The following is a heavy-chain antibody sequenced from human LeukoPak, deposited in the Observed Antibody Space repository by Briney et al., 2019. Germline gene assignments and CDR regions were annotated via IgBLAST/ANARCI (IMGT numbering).Heavy chain of an antibody. V-gene: IGHV3-7*01. CDR1: GFTFSSYW. CDR3: AKDPAPTVFGVVIIYFDY. J-gene: IGHJ4*02. CDR2: IKQDGSEK. Sequence: GGSLRLSCAASGFTFSSYWMSWVRQAPGKGLEWVANIKQDGSEKYYVDSVKGRFTISRDNAKNSLYLQMNSLRAEDTAVYYCAKDPAPTVFGVVIIYFDYWGQGTLVTVSS. D-gene: IGHD3-3*01.